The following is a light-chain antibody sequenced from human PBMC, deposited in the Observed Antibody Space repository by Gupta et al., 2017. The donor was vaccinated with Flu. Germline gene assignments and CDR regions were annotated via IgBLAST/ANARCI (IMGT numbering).Light chain of an antibody. V-gene: IGLV2-8*01. J-gene: IGLJ3*02. CDR1: GSDVGGYNY. CDR2: EVS. Sequence: TGSDVGGYNYVSWYQQHPGKAPKVMIFEVSKRPSGVPDRFSGSKFGNTASLTVFGLQTEDEADYYCSSYAGSNNWVFGGGTKLTVL. CDR3: SSYAGSNNWV.